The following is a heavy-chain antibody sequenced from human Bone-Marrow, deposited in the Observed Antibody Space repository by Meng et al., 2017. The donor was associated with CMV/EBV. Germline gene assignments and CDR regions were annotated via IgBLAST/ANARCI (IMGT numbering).Heavy chain of an antibody. Sequence: GESLKISCAASGFTFSGSAMHWVRQASGKGLERVGRIRSKANSYAKAYAASVKGRFTISRDDSKHTAHLQMTSLKTDDTAVYSCACLYCSSTSCYKNRYYGMDVWGQGTTVTVSS. CDR3: ACLYCSSTSCYKNRYYGMDV. J-gene: IGHJ6*02. CDR2: IRSKANSYAK. V-gene: IGHV3-73*01. D-gene: IGHD2-2*02. CDR1: GFTFSGSA.